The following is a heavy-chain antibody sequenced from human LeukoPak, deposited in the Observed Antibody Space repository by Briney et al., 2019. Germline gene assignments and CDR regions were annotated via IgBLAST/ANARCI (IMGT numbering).Heavy chain of an antibody. D-gene: IGHD4-23*01. J-gene: IGHJ4*02. CDR2: IIPIFGTA. CDR1: GNSISNYA. CDR3: ARRQPPYSGKNRAFDY. V-gene: IGHV1-69*13. Sequence: SVKVSCKASGNSISNYAVSWVRQAPGQGFEWMGGIIPIFGTADYAQKFQGRVTITADQSTSTTYMALSSLRSEDTAVYYCARRQPPYSGKNRAFDYWGQGTLVTVSS.